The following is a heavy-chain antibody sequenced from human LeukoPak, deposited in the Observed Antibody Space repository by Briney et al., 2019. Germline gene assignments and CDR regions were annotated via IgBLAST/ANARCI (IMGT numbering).Heavy chain of an antibody. D-gene: IGHD3-10*01. CDR3: ARQFSGSGRGLDY. Sequence: PGGSLRLSCAASGFTFSSYEMNWVRQGPGKGLEWVSYISSSGTTIYYADSVKGRFTISRDNAKNSLYLQMNSLRAEDTAIYSCARQFSGSGRGLDYWGQGTPVTVSS. CDR1: GFTFSSYE. CDR2: ISSSGTTI. V-gene: IGHV3-48*03. J-gene: IGHJ4*02.